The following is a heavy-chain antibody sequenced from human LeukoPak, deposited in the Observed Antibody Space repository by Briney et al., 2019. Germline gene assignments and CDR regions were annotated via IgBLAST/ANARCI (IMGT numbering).Heavy chain of an antibody. Sequence: GGSLRLSCAASVFTLSNYVMSGVRQAPGRGLEWVSSISGSGCSTQYADFAKGRFTLSRDNSQNTLYFEVKRLRAEHTAIYYCAEEVGATYPTFDYWGQGTLVTVSS. J-gene: IGHJ4*02. CDR3: AEEVGATYPTFDY. CDR2: ISGSGCST. CDR1: VFTLSNYV. D-gene: IGHD1-26*01. V-gene: IGHV3-23*01.